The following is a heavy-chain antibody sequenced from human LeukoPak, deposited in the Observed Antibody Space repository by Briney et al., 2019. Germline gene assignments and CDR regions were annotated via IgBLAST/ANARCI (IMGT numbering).Heavy chain of an antibody. CDR1: GFTFTKFG. CDR2: INNGGGST. CDR3: AKSAYSGNWFEELIDD. J-gene: IGHJ4*02. D-gene: IGHD6-13*01. V-gene: IGHV3-23*01. Sequence: QAGGSLRLSCAASGFTFTKFGMSWVRQVPGRGLEWVACINNGGGSTYYAESVKGRFTISRDNSKTTVSLQMTSLRAEDTGVYYCAKSAYSGNWFEELIDDWGQGTLVAVSS.